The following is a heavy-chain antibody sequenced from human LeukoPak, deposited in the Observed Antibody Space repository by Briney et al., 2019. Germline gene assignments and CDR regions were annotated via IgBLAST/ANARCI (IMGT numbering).Heavy chain of an antibody. CDR1: GYTFTGYY. Sequence: ASVKVSCKASGYTFTGYYMHWLRQAPGQGLEWMGWINPNSGDTNYAQKFQGRVTMTRDTSISTAYMELSRLRSDGTAIYYCARESETAMYYYDSSGYDFQHWGQGDLVTVSS. CDR2: INPNSGDT. D-gene: IGHD3-22*01. J-gene: IGHJ1*01. V-gene: IGHV1-2*02. CDR3: ARESETAMYYYDSSGYDFQH.